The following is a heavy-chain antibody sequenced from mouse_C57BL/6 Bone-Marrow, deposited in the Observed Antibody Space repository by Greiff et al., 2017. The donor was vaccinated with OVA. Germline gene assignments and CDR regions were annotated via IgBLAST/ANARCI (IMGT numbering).Heavy chain of an antibody. V-gene: IGHV2-2*01. D-gene: IGHD2-4*01. CDR2: IWSGGST. CDR1: GFSLTSYG. Sequence: VHLVESGPGLVQPSQSLSITCTVSGFSLTSYGVHWVRQSPGKGLEWLGVIWSGGSTDYNAAFISRLSISKDNSKSQVFFKMNSLQADDTAIYYCARNPLYYDYDGFAYWGQGTLVTVSA. CDR3: ARNPLYYDYDGFAY. J-gene: IGHJ3*01.